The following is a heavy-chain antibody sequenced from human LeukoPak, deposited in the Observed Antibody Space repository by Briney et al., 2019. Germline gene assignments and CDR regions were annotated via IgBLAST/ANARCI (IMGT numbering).Heavy chain of an antibody. CDR3: ARVGYDSSGYYYEGY. D-gene: IGHD3-22*01. V-gene: IGHV4-30-4*01. J-gene: IGHJ4*02. CDR1: GGSISSGDYY. CDR2: IYYSGST. Sequence: SQTLSLTCTVSGGSISSGDYYWSWIRQPPGKGLEWIGYIYYSGSTYYNPSLKSRVTISVDTSKNQFSLKLSSVTAADTAVYYCARVGYDSSGYYYEGYWGQGTLVTVSS.